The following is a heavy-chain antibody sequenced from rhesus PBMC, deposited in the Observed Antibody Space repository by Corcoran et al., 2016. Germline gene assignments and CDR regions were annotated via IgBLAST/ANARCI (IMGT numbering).Heavy chain of an antibody. CDR3: ARIYSSGPDY. J-gene: IGHJ4*01. V-gene: IGHV4S10*01. CDR2: IYGSSTST. CDR1: GGSISDSYR. Sequence: QVQLQESGPGVVKPSETLSLTCAVSGGSISDSYRWSWIRQPPGKGLEGIGYIYGSSTSTNYNPSLKCRVTISKDTSKNQFSLKLSSVTAADTAVYYCARIYSSGPDYWGQGVLVTVSS. D-gene: IGHD6-31*01.